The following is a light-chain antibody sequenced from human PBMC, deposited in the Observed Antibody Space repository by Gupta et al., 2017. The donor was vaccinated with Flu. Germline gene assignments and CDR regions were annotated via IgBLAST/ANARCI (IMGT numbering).Light chain of an antibody. CDR1: SHNIGSNT. CDR2: TNN. CDR3: APWDDSPNGGV. Sequence: GHGVYIYCFGSSHNIGSNTPNRFQQLPRTAPTLLIYTNNQRPSGVPDRLSGSKPETSAYLAFSGLPSEDAAAYYCAPWDDSPNGGVFGGGPKLTVL. J-gene: IGLJ3*02. V-gene: IGLV1-44*01.